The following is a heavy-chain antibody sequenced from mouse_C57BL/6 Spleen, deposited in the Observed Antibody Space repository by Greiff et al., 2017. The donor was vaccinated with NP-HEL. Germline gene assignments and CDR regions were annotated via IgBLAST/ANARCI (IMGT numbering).Heavy chain of an antibody. D-gene: IGHD1-1*01. CDR1: GYTFTDYN. V-gene: IGHV1-22*01. CDR3: ARSYYGSYWYFDV. CDR2: INPNNGGT. J-gene: IGHJ1*03. Sequence: DVKLQESGPELVKPGASVKMSCKASGYTFTDYNMHWVKQSHGKSLEWIGYINPNNGGTSYNQKFKGKATLTVNKSSSTAYMELRSLTSEDSAVYYCARSYYGSYWYFDVWGTGTTVTVSS.